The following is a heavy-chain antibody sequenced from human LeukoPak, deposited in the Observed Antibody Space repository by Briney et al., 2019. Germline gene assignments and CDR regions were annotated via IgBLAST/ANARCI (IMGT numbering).Heavy chain of an antibody. J-gene: IGHJ3*02. Sequence: EASVKVSCKASGYTFTSYDINWVRQATGQGLEWMGWMNPNSGNTGYAQKFQGRVTMTRNTSISTAYMELSSLRSEDTAVYYCARGGDYYDSSGYYDDAFDIWGQGTMVTVSS. CDR1: GYTFTSYD. V-gene: IGHV1-8*01. CDR3: ARGGDYYDSSGYYDDAFDI. CDR2: MNPNSGNT. D-gene: IGHD3-22*01.